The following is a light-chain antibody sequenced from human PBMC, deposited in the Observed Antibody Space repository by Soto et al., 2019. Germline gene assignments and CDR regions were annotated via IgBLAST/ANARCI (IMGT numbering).Light chain of an antibody. CDR3: QQRSNWPPWT. CDR2: DAS. CDR1: QSVSSY. V-gene: IGKV3-11*01. J-gene: IGKJ1*01. Sequence: EIVLTQSPATLSLSPGERATLSCRASQSVSSYLAWYQQKPGQAPRLLIYDASNRATGIPARFSGSGSGTDFPLTISSLEPEDFAVYYCQQRSNWPPWTVGQGTKVEIK.